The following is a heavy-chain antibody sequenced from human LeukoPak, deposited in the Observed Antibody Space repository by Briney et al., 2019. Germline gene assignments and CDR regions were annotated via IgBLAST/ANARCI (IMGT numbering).Heavy chain of an antibody. Sequence: ASVKVSCKGSGYTFTVYYMHLVRQAPGQGLEWMGWINPNSGGTNYAQKFQGRVTMTRDTSISTAYMELSRMRSDDTAVYYCARSRAGSGFLFDYWGQGTLVTVSS. CDR1: GYTFTVYY. CDR2: INPNSGGT. D-gene: IGHD3-10*01. CDR3: ARSRAGSGFLFDY. V-gene: IGHV1-2*02. J-gene: IGHJ4*02.